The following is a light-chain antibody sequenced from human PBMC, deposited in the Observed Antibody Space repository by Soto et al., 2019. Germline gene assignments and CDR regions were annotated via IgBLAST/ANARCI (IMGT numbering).Light chain of an antibody. CDR3: SSYAGSNNVV. CDR2: EVS. CDR1: SSDVGGYNY. V-gene: IGLV2-8*01. J-gene: IGLJ2*01. Sequence: QSALTQPPSASGSPGQSVTISCTGTSSDVGGYNYVSWYQQHPGKAPKLMIYEVSKRPSGVPDRFSGSKSGNTASLTVSGLQAEDEGDYYCSSYAGSNNVVFCGGTKVTV.